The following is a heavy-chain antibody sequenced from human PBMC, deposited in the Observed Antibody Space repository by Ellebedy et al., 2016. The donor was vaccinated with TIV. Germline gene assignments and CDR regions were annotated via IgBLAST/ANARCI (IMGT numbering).Heavy chain of an antibody. D-gene: IGHD6-13*01. V-gene: IGHV3-7*01. CDR1: GFTFSTYW. CDR2: IKYDGSEK. Sequence: GESLKISCAASGFTFSTYWMSWVRQAPGKGLEWVANIKYDGSEKYYVKSVKGRFTISRDNSKNTLYLQMNSLRAEDTAVYYCARDDQYSSSWYGYYYGMDVWGQGTTVTVSS. J-gene: IGHJ6*02. CDR3: ARDDQYSSSWYGYYYGMDV.